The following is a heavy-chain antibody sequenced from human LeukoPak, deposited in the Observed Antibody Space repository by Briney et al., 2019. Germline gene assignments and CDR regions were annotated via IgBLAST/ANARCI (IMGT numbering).Heavy chain of an antibody. CDR1: GFPFSSYA. Sequence: GGSLRLSCAASGFPFSSYAMSWVRQAPGKGLEWVSAISGSGGSTYYADSVKGRFTISRDNSKNTLYLQMNSLRAEDTAVYYCANPTNHNWNYPGGVVDIWGQGTMVTVSS. CDR2: ISGSGGST. CDR3: ANPTNHNWNYPGGVVDI. V-gene: IGHV3-23*01. J-gene: IGHJ3*02. D-gene: IGHD1-7*01.